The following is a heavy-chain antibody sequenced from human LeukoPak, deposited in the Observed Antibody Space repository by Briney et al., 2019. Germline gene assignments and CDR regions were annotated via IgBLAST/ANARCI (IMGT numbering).Heavy chain of an antibody. V-gene: IGHV1-69*13. CDR1: GGTFSSYA. CDR3: APSLIAAAGKEPGY. Sequence: EASVKVSCKASGGTFSSYAISWVRQAPGQGLEWMGGIIPIFGTANYAQKFQGRVTITADESTSTAYMELSSLRSEDTAVYYCAPSLIAAAGKEPGYWGQGTLVTVSS. J-gene: IGHJ4*02. D-gene: IGHD6-13*01. CDR2: IIPIFGTA.